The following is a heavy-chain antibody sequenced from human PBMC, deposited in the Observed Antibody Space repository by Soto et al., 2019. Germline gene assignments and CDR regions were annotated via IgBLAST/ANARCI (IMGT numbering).Heavy chain of an antibody. Sequence: GGSLRLSCAASGFTFSSYDMHWVRQATGKGLEWVSAIGTAGDTYYPGSVKGRFTISRENAKNSLYLQMNSLRAGDTAVYYCARAGRWAGAGAFDIWGQGTMVTVSS. CDR2: IGTAGDT. CDR1: GFTFSSYD. J-gene: IGHJ3*02. V-gene: IGHV3-13*01. D-gene: IGHD1-26*01. CDR3: ARAGRWAGAGAFDI.